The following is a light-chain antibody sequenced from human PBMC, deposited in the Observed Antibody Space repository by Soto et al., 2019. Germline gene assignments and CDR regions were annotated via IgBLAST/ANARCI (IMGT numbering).Light chain of an antibody. CDR3: QQAASFPFT. Sequence: DIQLTQSPASVSAAVGDRINISCRASQPIKTWLAWYQQKPGQGPKLLIYTASTLETGVPSRFSGSGSGTDFTLTISSLQPEDAAIYSCQQAASFPFTFGPGAKV. CDR2: TAS. J-gene: IGKJ3*01. CDR1: QPIKTW. V-gene: IGKV1-12*02.